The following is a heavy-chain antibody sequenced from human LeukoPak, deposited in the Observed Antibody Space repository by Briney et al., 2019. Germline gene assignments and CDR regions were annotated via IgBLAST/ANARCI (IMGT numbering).Heavy chain of an antibody. CDR3: AHGDYPLTY. D-gene: IGHD4-17*01. J-gene: IGHJ4*02. CDR2: IYANGDT. V-gene: IGHV3-66*01. CDR1: GITVTNNY. Sequence: GGSLRLSCAASGITVTNNYWHWLRQAPGKGLEWVSIIYANGDTLYAASVRGRFTFSRDNSKNTFYLQMNSLRAEDTAIYYCAHGDYPLTYWGQGTLVAVSS.